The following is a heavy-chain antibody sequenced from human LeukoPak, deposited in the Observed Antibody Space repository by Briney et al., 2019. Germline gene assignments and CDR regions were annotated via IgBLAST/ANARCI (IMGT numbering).Heavy chain of an antibody. CDR2: IYPGDSDT. CDR3: ARVLGYCSSTSCYYPYYYYYGMDV. Sequence: GESLKISCKGSGYSFTSYWIGWVRQMPGKGLEWMGIIYPGDSDTRYSPSFHGQVTISADKSISTAYLQWSSLKASDTAMYYCARVLGYCSSTSCYYPYYYYYGMDVWGKGTTVTVSS. CDR1: GYSFTSYW. D-gene: IGHD2-2*01. J-gene: IGHJ6*04. V-gene: IGHV5-51*01.